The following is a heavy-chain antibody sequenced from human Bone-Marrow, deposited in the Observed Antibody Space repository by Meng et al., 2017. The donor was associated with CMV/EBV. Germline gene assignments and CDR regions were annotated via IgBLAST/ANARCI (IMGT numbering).Heavy chain of an antibody. J-gene: IGHJ5*02. CDR2: IYPGDSDT. D-gene: IGHD2-2*01. Sequence: GESLKISCKGSGYSFTSYWIGWVRQMPGKGLEWMGIIYPGDSDTRYSPSFQGQVTISADKPISTAYLQWSSLKASDTAMYYCARLSCSSTSCYSAWFDPWGQGNLVTVSP. V-gene: IGHV5-51*01. CDR1: GYSFTSYW. CDR3: ARLSCSSTSCYSAWFDP.